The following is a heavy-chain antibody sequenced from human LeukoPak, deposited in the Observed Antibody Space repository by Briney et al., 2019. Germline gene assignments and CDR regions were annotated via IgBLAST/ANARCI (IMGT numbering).Heavy chain of an antibody. V-gene: IGHV3-21*01. CDR3: ATETIGRHYDY. D-gene: IGHD1-14*01. Sequence: GGSLRLSCAASGFTFSSCGFNWVRQAPGKGLEWVSSIGPTGTDRYYADLVRGRFTISRDNAKNSMYLQMDSLRDEDTAVYYCATETIGRHYDYWGQGTLLTVSS. J-gene: IGHJ4*02. CDR2: IGPTGTDR. CDR1: GFTFSSCG.